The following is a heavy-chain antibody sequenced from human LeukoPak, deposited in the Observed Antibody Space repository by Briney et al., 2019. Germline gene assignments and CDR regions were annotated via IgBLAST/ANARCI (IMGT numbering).Heavy chain of an antibody. V-gene: IGHV3-7*04. Sequence: GGSLRLSCAASGFIFSRSWMSWVRQAPGKGLEWVANIKEDGSEKYYVDSVKGRFTISRDNAKNSLYLEMNSLRAEDMAVYYCARDLGYYRADYWGQGTLVTVSS. D-gene: IGHD1-26*01. J-gene: IGHJ4*02. CDR3: ARDLGYYRADY. CDR1: GFIFSRSW. CDR2: IKEDGSEK.